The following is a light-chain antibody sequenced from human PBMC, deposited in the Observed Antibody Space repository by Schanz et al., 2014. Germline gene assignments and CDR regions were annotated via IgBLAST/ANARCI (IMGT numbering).Light chain of an antibody. V-gene: IGKV4-1*01. Sequence: DIVMTQSPDSLAVSLGERATINCKSSQSVLYSSNNKNYLAWYQQRPGQPPQLLIYWASTRQSGVPDRFSGSGSGTDFTLTISSLQAEDVAVYYCQQYYRTPLTFGQGTKLELK. J-gene: IGKJ2*01. CDR3: QQYYRTPLT. CDR2: WAS. CDR1: QSVLYSSNNKNY.